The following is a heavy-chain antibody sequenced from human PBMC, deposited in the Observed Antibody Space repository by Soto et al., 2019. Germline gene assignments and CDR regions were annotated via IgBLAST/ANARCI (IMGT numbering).Heavy chain of an antibody. CDR2: MNPNSGNT. D-gene: IGHD6-19*01. CDR1: GYTFTSYD. Sequence: GASVKVSCKASGYTFTSYDINWVRQATGQGLEWMGWMNPNSGNTGYAQKFQGRVTMTRNTSISTAYMELGSLRSEDTAVYYCARGRYSSGWYGYWGQGTLVTVSS. CDR3: ARGRYSSGWYGY. J-gene: IGHJ4*02. V-gene: IGHV1-8*01.